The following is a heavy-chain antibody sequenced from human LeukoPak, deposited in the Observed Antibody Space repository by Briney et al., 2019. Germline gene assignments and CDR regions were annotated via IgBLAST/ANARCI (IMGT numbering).Heavy chain of an antibody. J-gene: IGHJ3*02. V-gene: IGHV3-7*01. CDR2: IKQDGSEK. Sequence: GGSLRLSCAASGFTFSSYWMSWVRQAPGKGLEWVANIKQDGSEKYYVDSVKGRFTISRDNAKNSLYLQMNSLRAEDTAVYYCASGVVVVAPDTFDIWGQGTMVTVSS. D-gene: IGHD2-15*01. CDR1: GFTFSSYW. CDR3: ASGVVVVAPDTFDI.